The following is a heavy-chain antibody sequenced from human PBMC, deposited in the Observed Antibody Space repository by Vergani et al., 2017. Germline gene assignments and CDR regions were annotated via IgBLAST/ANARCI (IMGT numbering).Heavy chain of an antibody. D-gene: IGHD5-24*01. CDR3: AKVGGDGYNYAVVDY. CDR1: GFTFSSYA. J-gene: IGHJ4*02. Sequence: EVQLLESGGGLVQPGGSLRLSCAASGFTFSSYAMSWVRQAPGKVLEWVSAISGSGGSTYYADSVKGRFTISRDNSKNTLYLQMNSLRAEDTAVYYCAKVGGDGYNYAVVDYWGQGTLVTVSS. V-gene: IGHV3-23*01. CDR2: ISGSGGST.